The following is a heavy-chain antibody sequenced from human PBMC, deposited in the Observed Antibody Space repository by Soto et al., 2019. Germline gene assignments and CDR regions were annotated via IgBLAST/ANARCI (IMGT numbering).Heavy chain of an antibody. CDR1: GFLFNSHA. J-gene: IGHJ4*02. V-gene: IGHV3-23*01. Sequence: GXSLRLSCAASGFLFNSHAMSWVRQSPVKGLEWVAAISGRGSSTYYPDSVKGRFIVSRDNSKNKLYLQMNGLRAEDTAVYYCAKTREGHDFWSGQITNGYFDYWGQGIQVTXSS. D-gene: IGHD3-3*01. CDR3: AKTREGHDFWSGQITNGYFDY. CDR2: ISGRGSST.